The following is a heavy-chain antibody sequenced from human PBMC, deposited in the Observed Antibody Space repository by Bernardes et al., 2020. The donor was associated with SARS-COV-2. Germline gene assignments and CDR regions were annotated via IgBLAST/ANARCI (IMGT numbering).Heavy chain of an antibody. Sequence: GGTLRVSCAASGFTFSSYTMNWVRKAPGKGLEWIYSISTSSSYISYSDSVRGRFTISRDNAKNSVSLQMNSLRAEDTAVYYCARVDFSNLYYFDYWGQGTPVTVSS. D-gene: IGHD4-4*01. V-gene: IGHV3-21*06. CDR2: ISTSSSYI. CDR1: GFTFSSYT. CDR3: ARVDFSNLYYFDY. J-gene: IGHJ4*02.